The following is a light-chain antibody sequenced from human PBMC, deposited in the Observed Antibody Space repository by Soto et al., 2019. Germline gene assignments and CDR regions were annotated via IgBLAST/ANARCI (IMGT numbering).Light chain of an antibody. CDR3: QQYDNWPET. V-gene: IGKV3-15*01. CDR2: GAS. J-gene: IGKJ1*01. CDR1: QSVGSN. Sequence: EIVMTQSPATLSVSPGERATLSCRASQSVGSNLAWYQQKPGQAPRLLMYGASTRATGIPARFSGSGSGTEFTLTISSLQSEDFAVYYCQQYDNWPETFDQGTKVDIK.